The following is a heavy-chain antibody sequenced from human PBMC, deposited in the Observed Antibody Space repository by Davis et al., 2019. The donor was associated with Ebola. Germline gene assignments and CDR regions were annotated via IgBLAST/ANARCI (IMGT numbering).Heavy chain of an antibody. CDR3: AKGARITIFGAGLGGFFDY. D-gene: IGHD3-3*01. J-gene: IGHJ4*02. CDR1: GFTFSSYA. CDR2: ISGSGGST. Sequence: GGYLRLSCAASGFTFSSYAMSWVRQAPGKGLEWVSAISGSGGSTYYADSVKGRFTISRDNSKNTLYLQMNSLRAEDTAVYYCAKGARITIFGAGLGGFFDYWGQGTLVTVSS. V-gene: IGHV3-23*01.